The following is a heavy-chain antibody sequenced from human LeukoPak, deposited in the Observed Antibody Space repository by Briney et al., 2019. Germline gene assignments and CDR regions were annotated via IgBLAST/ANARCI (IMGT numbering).Heavy chain of an antibody. CDR1: GYSISSGYY. Sequence: PSETLSLTCTVSGYSISSGYYWGWIRQPPGKGLEWIGSIYHSASTYYNPSLKSRVTISVDASKNQFSLKLSSVTAADTAVYYCARQRRQSFSSPLYHFDYWGQGTLVTVSS. CDR3: ARQRRQSFSSPLYHFDY. D-gene: IGHD2/OR15-2a*01. V-gene: IGHV4-38-2*02. J-gene: IGHJ4*02. CDR2: IYHSAST.